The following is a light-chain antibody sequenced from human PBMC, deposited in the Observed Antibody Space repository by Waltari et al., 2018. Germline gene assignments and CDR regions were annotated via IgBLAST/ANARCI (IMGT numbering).Light chain of an antibody. J-gene: IGLJ2*01. CDR2: KDT. Sequence: SYELTQPSSVSVYPGQTARITCSGDLLAKKYARWFQQKPGQAPVLVIYKDTERPSGIPERFSGSSSGTTVTLTISGAQVDDEADYYCYSVADKNVVFGGGTKLTVL. CDR3: YSVADKNVV. V-gene: IGLV3-27*01. CDR1: LLAKKY.